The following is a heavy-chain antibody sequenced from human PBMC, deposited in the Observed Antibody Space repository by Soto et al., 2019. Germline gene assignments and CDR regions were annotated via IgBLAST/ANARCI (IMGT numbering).Heavy chain of an antibody. D-gene: IGHD3-9*01. Sequence: SETLSLTCTVSGGSISSSSYYWGWIRQPPGKGLQWIGSLYYSDYTDTNPSLRSRVTISVDTSKSQFSLNLTSVTAADTAVYFCARHLYYDISPGYLRPYHYYGMDVWGQGTTVTVSS. V-gene: IGHV4-39*01. CDR1: GGSISSSSYY. J-gene: IGHJ6*02. CDR2: LYYSDYT. CDR3: ARHLYYDISPGYLRPYHYYGMDV.